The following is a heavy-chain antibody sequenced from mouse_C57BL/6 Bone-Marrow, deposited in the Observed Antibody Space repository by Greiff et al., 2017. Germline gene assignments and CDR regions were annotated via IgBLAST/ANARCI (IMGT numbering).Heavy chain of an antibody. V-gene: IGHV5-4*01. CDR2: ISDGGSYT. CDR1: GFTFSSYA. J-gene: IGHJ4*01. D-gene: IGHD1-1*02. CDR3: ARESAYRGIWY. Sequence: EVKVEESGGGLVKPGGSLKLSCAASGFTFSSYAMSWVRQTPEKRLEWVATISDGGSYTYYPDNVKGRFTISRDNAKNNLYLQMSHLKSEDTAMYYCARESAYRGIWYWGQGTSVTVSS.